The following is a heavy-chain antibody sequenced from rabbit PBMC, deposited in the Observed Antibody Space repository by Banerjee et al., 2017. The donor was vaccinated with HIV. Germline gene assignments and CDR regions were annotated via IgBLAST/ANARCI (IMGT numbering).Heavy chain of an antibody. Sequence: QEQLKESGGGLVQPGGSLKLSCKASGFDFSSCYMSWVRQAPGKGLEWIACINTSSGNTVYATWAKGRFTISKASWTTVTLQMTSLTAADTASYFCARDLAGVIGWNFNLWGQGTLVTVS. J-gene: IGHJ4*01. D-gene: IGHD4-1*01. CDR3: ARDLAGVIGWNFNL. CDR1: GFDFSSCYM. CDR2: INTSSGNT. V-gene: IGHV1S45*01.